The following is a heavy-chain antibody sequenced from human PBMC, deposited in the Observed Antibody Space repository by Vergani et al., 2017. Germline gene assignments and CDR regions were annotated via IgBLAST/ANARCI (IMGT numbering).Heavy chain of an antibody. V-gene: IGHV1-2*02. Sequence: QVQLVQSGAEVKKPGASVKVSCKASGYTFNGYYVHWVRQAPGQGLEGMGWINPNSGGTNYAQKFQGRVTMTRDTSISTAYMELSRLRSDDTAVYYCASSNWNHVRPIYAFDIWGQGTMVTVSS. CDR2: INPNSGGT. CDR1: GYTFNGYY. CDR3: ASSNWNHVRPIYAFDI. J-gene: IGHJ3*02. D-gene: IGHD1-14*01.